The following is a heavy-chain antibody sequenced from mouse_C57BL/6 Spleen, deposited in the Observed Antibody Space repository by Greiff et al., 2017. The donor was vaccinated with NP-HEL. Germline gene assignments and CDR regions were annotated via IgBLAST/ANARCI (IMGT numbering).Heavy chain of an antibody. V-gene: IGHV5-9*01. CDR2: ISGGGGNT. D-gene: IGHD2-4*01. Sequence: EVKLMESGGGLVKPGGSLKLSCAASGFTFSSYTMSWVRQTPEKRLEWVATISGGGGNTYYPDSVKGRFTISRDNAKNTLYLQMSSLRSEDTALYYCARRGYYDTWFAYWGQGTLVTVSA. CDR1: GFTFSSYT. CDR3: ARRGYYDTWFAY. J-gene: IGHJ3*01.